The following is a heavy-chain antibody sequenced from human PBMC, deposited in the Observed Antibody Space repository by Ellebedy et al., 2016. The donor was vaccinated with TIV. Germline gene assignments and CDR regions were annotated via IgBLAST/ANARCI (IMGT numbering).Heavy chain of an antibody. V-gene: IGHV3-74*01. CDR2: INSDGSST. Sequence: GGSLRLXXVASDFTFSRYWMHWVRHVPGKGLVWVSRINSDGSSTSYADSVKGRFTISRDNAENTLYLQMNYLRAEDTALYYCVRDTPRYFHEGDYGMDVWGQGTTVTVSS. J-gene: IGHJ6*02. CDR3: VRDTPRYFHEGDYGMDV. CDR1: DFTFSRYW. D-gene: IGHD3-9*01.